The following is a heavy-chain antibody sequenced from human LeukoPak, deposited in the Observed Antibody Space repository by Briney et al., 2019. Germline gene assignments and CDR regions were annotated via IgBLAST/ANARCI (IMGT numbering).Heavy chain of an antibody. CDR2: INSDGSIT. CDR3: ARDAVDTANAV. CDR1: GFTFSSYA. V-gene: IGHV3-74*01. J-gene: IGHJ6*02. D-gene: IGHD5-18*01. Sequence: GGSLRLSCAASGFTFSSYAMNWVRQAPGKGLVWVSHINSDGSITSYADSVKGRFTISRDNAKNTLYLQMNSLRAEDTAVYYCARDAVDTANAVWGQGTTVTVSS.